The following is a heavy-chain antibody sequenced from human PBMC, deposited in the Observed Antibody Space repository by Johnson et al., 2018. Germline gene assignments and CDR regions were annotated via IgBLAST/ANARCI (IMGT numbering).Heavy chain of an antibody. Sequence: EVQLLESGGGLAQPGRSLRLSCAASGFTFSSYAMSWVRQAPGKGLEWVSTISDSGGSTYYADSVKGRFTISRDNSKNTRFLQMNSLRAEDTALYYCANAAGGMLWSSYYYMDVWGKGTTVTVSS. D-gene: IGHD3-16*01. CDR3: ANAAGGMLWSSYYYMDV. J-gene: IGHJ6*03. V-gene: IGHV3-23*01. CDR2: ISDSGGST. CDR1: GFTFSSYA.